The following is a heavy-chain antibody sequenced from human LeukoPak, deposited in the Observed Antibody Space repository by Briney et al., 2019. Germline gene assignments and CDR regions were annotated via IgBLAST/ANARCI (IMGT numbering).Heavy chain of an antibody. CDR3: AREPIAVAHHNWFDP. J-gene: IGHJ5*02. D-gene: IGHD6-19*01. Sequence: SVKVSCKASGGTFSSYTISWVRQAPGQGLEWMGRIIPILGIANYAQKFQGRVTITADKSTSTAYMELSSLRSEDTAVYYCAREPIAVAHHNWFDPWGQGTLVTVSS. V-gene: IGHV1-69*04. CDR2: IIPILGIA. CDR1: GGTFSSYT.